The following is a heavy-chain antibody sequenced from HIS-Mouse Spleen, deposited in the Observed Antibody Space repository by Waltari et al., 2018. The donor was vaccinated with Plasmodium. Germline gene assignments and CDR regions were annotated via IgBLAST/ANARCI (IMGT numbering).Heavy chain of an antibody. J-gene: IGHJ4*02. CDR3: ARARRGYSGYDYGY. Sequence: QVQLVESGGGVLQPGRSLRLSCAASGFTFSSYAMHWVRPAPGKGLEWVAVISYDGSNKYYADSVKGRFTISRDNSKNTLYLQMNSLRAEDTAVYYCARARRGYSGYDYGYWGQGTLVTVSS. V-gene: IGHV3-30-3*01. D-gene: IGHD5-12*01. CDR1: GFTFSSYA. CDR2: ISYDGSNK.